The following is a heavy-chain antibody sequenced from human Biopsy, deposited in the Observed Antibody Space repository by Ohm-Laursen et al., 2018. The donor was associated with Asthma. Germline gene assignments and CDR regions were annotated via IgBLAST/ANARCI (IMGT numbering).Heavy chain of an antibody. CDR2: FFHTGST. D-gene: IGHD5-24*01. Sequence: SDTLSLTWAVPGGSINSSTWWSWVRQPPGKGLEWIGEFFHTGSTNYSPSLKSRVTISVDTSKNQFSLKLSSVTAADTAVYYCSRNKIEDGIYFDNWGQGTLVTVSS. J-gene: IGHJ4*02. CDR3: SRNKIEDGIYFDN. V-gene: IGHV4-4*02. CDR1: GGSINSSTW.